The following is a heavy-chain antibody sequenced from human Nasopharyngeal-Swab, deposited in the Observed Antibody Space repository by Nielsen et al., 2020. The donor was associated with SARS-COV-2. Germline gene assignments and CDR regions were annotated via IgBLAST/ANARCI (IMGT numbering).Heavy chain of an antibody. CDR3: ARESLHYYGSGSYYNVLDY. Sequence: GSLRLSCTVSGGSISSYYWSWIRQPPGKGLEWIGYIYYSGSTNYNPSLKSRVTISVDTSKNQFSLKLSSVTAADTAVYYCARESLHYYGSGSYYNVLDYWGQGTLVTVSS. D-gene: IGHD3-10*01. CDR2: IYYSGST. CDR1: GGSISSYY. J-gene: IGHJ4*02. V-gene: IGHV4-59*12.